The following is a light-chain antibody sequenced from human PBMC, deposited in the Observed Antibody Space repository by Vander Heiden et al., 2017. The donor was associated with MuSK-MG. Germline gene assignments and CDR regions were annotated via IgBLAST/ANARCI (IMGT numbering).Light chain of an antibody. J-gene: IGLJ3*02. CDR2: GNS. V-gene: IGLV1-40*01. CDR1: SSNIGSGYD. Sequence: HSVLTQSPSLPEGPRHWVTVSCTGSSSNIGSGYDVHWYQQLPGTAPKLLIYGNSNRPSWVPDRFSGSKSGTSASLAITGLQAEDEADYYCQSYDSSLSGWVFGGGTKLTVL. CDR3: QSYDSSLSGWV.